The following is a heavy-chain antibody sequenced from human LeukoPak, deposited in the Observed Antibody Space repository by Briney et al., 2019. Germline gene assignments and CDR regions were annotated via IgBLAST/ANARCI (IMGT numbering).Heavy chain of an antibody. D-gene: IGHD4-17*01. Sequence: PSETLSLTCTVSGGSISSYYWSWIRQPSGKGLEWIGYIYYSGSTNYNPSLKSRVTISVDTSKNQFSLKLSSVTAADTAVYYCAREDRSGDYGGADYWGQGTLVTVSS. CDR1: GGSISSYY. CDR3: AREDRSGDYGGADY. V-gene: IGHV4-59*01. CDR2: IYYSGST. J-gene: IGHJ4*02.